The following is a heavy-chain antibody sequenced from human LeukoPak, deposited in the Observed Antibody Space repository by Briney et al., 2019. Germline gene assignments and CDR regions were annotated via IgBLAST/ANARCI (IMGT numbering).Heavy chain of an antibody. CDR2: ISYDGSNK. Sequence: GGSLTLSCAASGFTFSSYGMHWVRQAAGKGLEWVAVISYDGSNKYYADSVKGGFTISRDNTKNTLYLQMNSLRAEDTAVYYCAKELRNTYYYGSGSYYSPSYYYYGMDVWGQGTTVTVSS. V-gene: IGHV3-30*18. CDR1: GFTFSSYG. D-gene: IGHD3-10*01. J-gene: IGHJ6*02. CDR3: AKELRNTYYYGSGSYYSPSYYYYGMDV.